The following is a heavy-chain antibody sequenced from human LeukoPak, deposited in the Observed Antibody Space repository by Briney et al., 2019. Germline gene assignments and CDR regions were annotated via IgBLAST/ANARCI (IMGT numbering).Heavy chain of an antibody. CDR3: ARTPFDWNARHYYGMDV. D-gene: IGHD1-1*01. J-gene: IGHJ6*02. CDR1: GGIFSSYA. Sequence: GSSVKVSCKASGGIFSSYAISWVRQAPGQGLEWMGGIIPIFGTANYAQKFQGRVTITADESTSTAYMELSSLRSEDTAVYYCARTPFDWNARHYYGMDVWGQGTTVTVSS. CDR2: IIPIFGTA. V-gene: IGHV1-69*01.